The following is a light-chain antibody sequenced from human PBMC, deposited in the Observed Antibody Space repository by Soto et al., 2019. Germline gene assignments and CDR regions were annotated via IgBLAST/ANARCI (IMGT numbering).Light chain of an antibody. Sequence: EIVLTQSPGTLSWSPGERATLSWGASQRCSSSQLAWYQQKNGQAPRPLMYAASSRATGIPDRLSGSGYGTGFNLTISRLEPEDFAVYYCQQYGSSPITFGQGTRLEIK. CDR3: QQYGSSPIT. V-gene: IGKV3-20*01. CDR1: QRCSSSQ. CDR2: AAS. J-gene: IGKJ5*01.